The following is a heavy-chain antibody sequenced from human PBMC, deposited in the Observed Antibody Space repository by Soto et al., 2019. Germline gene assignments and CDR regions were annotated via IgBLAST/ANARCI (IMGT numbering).Heavy chain of an antibody. D-gene: IGHD3-9*01. J-gene: IGHJ6*02. CDR1: GGSFSGYY. CDR2: INHSGGT. CDR3: ATGVGVYDILTGTVGRHYYYGMDV. Sequence: SETLSLTCAVYGGSFSGYYWSWIRQRPGKGLEWIGEINHSGGTNYNPSLKSRVTISVDTSKNQFSLKMSSVTAADTAVYYCATGVGVYDILTGTVGRHYYYGMDVWGQGTTVT. V-gene: IGHV4-34*01.